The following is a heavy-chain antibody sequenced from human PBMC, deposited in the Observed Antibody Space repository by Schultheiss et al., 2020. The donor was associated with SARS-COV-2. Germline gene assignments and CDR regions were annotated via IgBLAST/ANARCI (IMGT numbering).Heavy chain of an antibody. CDR2: ISYDGSNK. D-gene: IGHD3-10*01. V-gene: IGHV3-30*03. J-gene: IGHJ1*01. CDR3: AREKGLSSGYFQH. Sequence: GGSLRLSCAASGFTFSSYGMHWVRQAPGKGLEWVAVISYDGSNKYYADSVKGRFTISRDNSKNTLYLQMNSLRAEDTAVNYCAREKGLSSGYFQHWGQGTLVTVSS. CDR1: GFTFSSYG.